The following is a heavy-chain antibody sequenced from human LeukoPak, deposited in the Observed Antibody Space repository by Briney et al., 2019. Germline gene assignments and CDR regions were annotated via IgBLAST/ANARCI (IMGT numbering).Heavy chain of an antibody. CDR3: ASSSGWDYFDY. D-gene: IGHD6-19*01. CDR1: GFTFSDYY. V-gene: IGHV3-21*01. CDR2: ISSSSSYI. Sequence: GGSLRLSCAASGFTFSDYYMSWVRQAPGKGLEWVSSISSSSSYIYYADSVKGRFTISRDNAKNSLYLQMNSLRAEDTAVYYCASSSGWDYFDYWGQGTLVTVSS. J-gene: IGHJ4*02.